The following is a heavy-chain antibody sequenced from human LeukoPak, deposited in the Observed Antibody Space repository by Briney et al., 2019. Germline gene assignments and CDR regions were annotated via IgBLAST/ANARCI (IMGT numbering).Heavy chain of an antibody. CDR2: INTDGSTT. D-gene: IGHD1-26*01. CDR3: ARGRGGSYHY. CDR1: GFTFSNDW. V-gene: IGHV3-74*01. Sequence: GGSLALSCAASGFTFSNDWMHWVRQAPGKALVWVSRINTDGSTTTYADSVKGRFTISRDNAKNTLYLQMNSLRVEDTAVYYCARGRGGSYHYWGQGTLVTVSS. J-gene: IGHJ4*02.